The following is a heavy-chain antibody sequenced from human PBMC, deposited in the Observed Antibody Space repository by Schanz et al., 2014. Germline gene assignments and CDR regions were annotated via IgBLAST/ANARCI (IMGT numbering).Heavy chain of an antibody. CDR3: ARGLVRYFDN. D-gene: IGHD6-19*01. Sequence: QVQLVQSGAEVKKPGASVKVSYKASGYTFTGYFMHWVRQAPGQGLEWVGRINPKSGGANHAQKFQGRVTMTRDTSISTDYMELSRLRSDDTAVYFCARGLVRYFDNWGQGTLVTVSS. V-gene: IGHV1-2*06. CDR2: INPKSGGA. CDR1: GYTFTGYF. J-gene: IGHJ4*02.